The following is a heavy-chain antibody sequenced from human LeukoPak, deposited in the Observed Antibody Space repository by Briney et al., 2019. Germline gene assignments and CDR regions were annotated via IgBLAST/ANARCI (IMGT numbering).Heavy chain of an antibody. J-gene: IGHJ4*02. Sequence: GGSLRLSCVGSGFSFRSYVMNWVRQAPEKGLEWVSALSGSGESTYYADSVKGRFTISRDNSKNTMYLQMNGLRVEDTAVYYCVKVTYDYVWGSYGRWGRGTLVTVSS. D-gene: IGHD3-16*01. CDR3: VKVTYDYVWGSYGR. CDR1: GFSFRSYV. V-gene: IGHV3-23*01. CDR2: LSGSGEST.